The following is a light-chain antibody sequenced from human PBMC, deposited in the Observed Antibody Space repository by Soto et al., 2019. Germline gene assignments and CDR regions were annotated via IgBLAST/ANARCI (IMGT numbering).Light chain of an antibody. CDR3: LQKYVDPWT. V-gene: IGKV1-6*01. J-gene: IGKJ1*01. CDR2: EAS. CDR1: QGIGND. Sequence: AIQVTQSPSSLSASVGDRVTISCRASQGIGNDLGWYQQKPGKAPKLLIYEASTLQTGVASRFSGSGAGTDFTLTISSLPPEDFSTYYCLQKYVDPWTIGQGTKVEGK.